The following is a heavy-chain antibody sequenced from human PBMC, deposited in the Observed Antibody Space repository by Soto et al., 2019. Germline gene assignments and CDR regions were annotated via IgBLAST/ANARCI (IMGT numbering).Heavy chain of an antibody. CDR2: MNPNSGNT. V-gene: IGHV1-8*01. CDR1: GYTFTSYD. Sequence: QVQLVQSGAEVKKPGASVKVSCTASGYTFTSYDINWVRQATGQGLEWMGWMNPNSGNTGYAQKFQGRVNMTRNTLISTAYMELSSLRSEDTAVYYCARDYSSSSLVGMDVWCQGTTVTVSS. CDR3: ARDYSSSSLVGMDV. J-gene: IGHJ6*02. D-gene: IGHD6-6*01.